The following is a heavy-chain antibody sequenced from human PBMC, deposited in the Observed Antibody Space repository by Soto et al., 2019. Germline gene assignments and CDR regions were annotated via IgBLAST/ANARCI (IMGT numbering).Heavy chain of an antibody. Sequence: QVQLQESGPGLVKPSETLSLTCTVSGGSISSYYWSWIRQPPGKGLEWIGYIYYSGSTNYNPSLKSRVTISVDTSKNQFSLKLSSVTAADTAVYYCARHGTYGDYVDYWGQGTLVTVSS. J-gene: IGHJ4*02. V-gene: IGHV4-59*08. CDR3: ARHGTYGDYVDY. CDR2: IYYSGST. D-gene: IGHD4-17*01. CDR1: GGSISSYY.